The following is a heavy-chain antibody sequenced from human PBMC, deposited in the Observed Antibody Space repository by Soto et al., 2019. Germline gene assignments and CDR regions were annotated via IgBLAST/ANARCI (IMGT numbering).Heavy chain of an antibody. V-gene: IGHV3-43*01. Sequence: GGSLRLSCAASGFTFDDYTMHWVRQAQGNGLEWVSLISWDGGSTYYADSVKGRFTIYRDNSKNSLYLQMNSLRTEDIALYSCAKDPADYYDSSGYDYWGQGTLVTVSS. J-gene: IGHJ4*02. CDR1: GFTFDDYT. D-gene: IGHD3-22*01. CDR3: AKDPADYYDSSGYDY. CDR2: ISWDGGST.